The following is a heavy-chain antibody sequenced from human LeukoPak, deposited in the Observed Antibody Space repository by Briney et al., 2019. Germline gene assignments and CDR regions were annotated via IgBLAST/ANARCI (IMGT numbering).Heavy chain of an antibody. J-gene: IGHJ6*02. V-gene: IGHV4-34*01. CDR1: GGSFSGYY. CDR3: ARVPYYYDSSGYSYPRYYYGKDV. D-gene: IGHD3-22*01. CDR2: INHSGST. Sequence: SETLSLTCAVYGGSFSGYYWSWIRQPPGKGLEWIGEINHSGSTNYNPSLKSRVTISVDTSKNQFSLKLSSVTAADTAVYYCARVPYYYDSSGYSYPRYYYGKDVWGQGTTVTVSS.